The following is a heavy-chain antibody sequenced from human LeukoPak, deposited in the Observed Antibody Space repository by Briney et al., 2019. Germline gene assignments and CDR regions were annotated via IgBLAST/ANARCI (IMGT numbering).Heavy chain of an antibody. Sequence: PGGSLRLSCAASGFTFSSYSMNWVRQAPGKGLEWVSSISSSSSYIYYADSVKGQFTISRDNAKNSLYLQMNSLRAEDTAVYYCARVNSSGWYVDYWGQGTLVTVSS. D-gene: IGHD6-19*01. CDR2: ISSSSSYI. CDR3: ARVNSSGWYVDY. V-gene: IGHV3-21*01. J-gene: IGHJ4*02. CDR1: GFTFSSYS.